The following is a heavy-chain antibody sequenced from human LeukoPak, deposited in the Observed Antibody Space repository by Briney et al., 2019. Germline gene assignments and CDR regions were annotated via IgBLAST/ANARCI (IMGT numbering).Heavy chain of an antibody. D-gene: IGHD5-18*01. CDR3: ARDSGYSYGLRYWYFDL. CDR2: SYHSGST. Sequence: SETLSLTCAVSGGSISSSNWWSCGRQPPGKGVEWIGESYHSGSTNYNPSLKSRVTISVDKSKNKFSLELSSVTAADTAVYYCARDSGYSYGLRYWYFDLWGGGTLVTVSS. V-gene: IGHV4-4*02. J-gene: IGHJ2*01. CDR1: GGSISSSNW.